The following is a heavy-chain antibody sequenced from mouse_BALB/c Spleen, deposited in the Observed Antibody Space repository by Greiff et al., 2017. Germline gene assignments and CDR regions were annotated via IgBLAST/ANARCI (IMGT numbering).Heavy chain of an antibody. V-gene: IGHV7-3*02. CDR3: ARDRTGRYWYFDV. J-gene: IGHJ1*01. CDR1: GFTFTDYY. D-gene: IGHD3-1*01. Sequence: EVKVVESGGGLVQPGGSLRLSCATSGFTFTDYYMSWVRQPPGKALEWLGFIRNKANGYTTEYSASVKGRFTISRDNSQSILYLQMNTLRAEDSATYYCARDRTGRYWYFDVWGAGTTVTVSS. CDR2: IRNKANGYTT.